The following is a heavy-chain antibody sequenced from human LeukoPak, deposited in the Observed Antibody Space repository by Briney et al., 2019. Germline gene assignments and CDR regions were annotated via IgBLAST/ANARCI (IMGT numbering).Heavy chain of an antibody. D-gene: IGHD2-2*01. J-gene: IGHJ3*02. Sequence: PGGSLRLSCAASGFTFSSYGMHWVRQAPGKGLEGVAFIRYDGSNKYYADSVKGRFTISRDNSKNTLYLQMNSLRAEDTAVYYCAKVVPAAQTPFDAFDIWGQGTMVTVSS. V-gene: IGHV3-30*02. CDR1: GFTFSSYG. CDR2: IRYDGSNK. CDR3: AKVVPAAQTPFDAFDI.